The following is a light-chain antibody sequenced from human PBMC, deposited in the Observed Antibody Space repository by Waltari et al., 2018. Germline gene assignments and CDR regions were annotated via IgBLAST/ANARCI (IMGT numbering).Light chain of an antibody. CDR1: QGIDNN. CDR2: ASS. J-gene: IGKJ4*01. CDR3: QQFDNVPLT. V-gene: IGKV1-33*01. Sequence: DIQMTQSPSSLSASVGDRVIITCRASQGIDNNLNWYQQKPGKSPKLLIYASSTLETGVPSRFSGSGSGRKFSFTISSLQPEDFATYYCQQFDNVPLTFGGGTKVDIK.